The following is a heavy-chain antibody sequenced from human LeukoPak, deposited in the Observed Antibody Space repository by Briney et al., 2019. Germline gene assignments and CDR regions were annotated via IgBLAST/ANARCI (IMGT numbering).Heavy chain of an antibody. D-gene: IGHD6-13*01. CDR1: GYTFTSYG. CDR2: ISAYNGNT. V-gene: IGHV1-18*03. J-gene: IGHJ4*02. CDR3: AGSSVERQQLARFDY. Sequence: GASVKVSCKASGYTFTSYGISWVRQAPGQGLEWMGWISAYNGNTNYAQKLQGRVTMTRDTSTTTVYMDLGSLRSDDMAIYYCAGSSVERQQLARFDYWGQGSLVTVSS.